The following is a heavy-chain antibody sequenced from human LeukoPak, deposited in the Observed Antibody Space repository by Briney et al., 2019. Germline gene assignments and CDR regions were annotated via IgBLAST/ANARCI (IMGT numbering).Heavy chain of an antibody. CDR2: IIPIFGTA. CDR1: GGTFSSYA. D-gene: IGHD3-10*01. V-gene: IGHV1-69*06. Sequence: GASVKVSCKASGGTFSSYAISWVRQAPGQGLEWMGGIIPIFGTANYAQKFQGRVTITADKSTSTAYMELSSLRSEDTAVYYCRTMVRGVISFDYWGQGTLVTVSS. CDR3: RTMVRGVISFDY. J-gene: IGHJ4*02.